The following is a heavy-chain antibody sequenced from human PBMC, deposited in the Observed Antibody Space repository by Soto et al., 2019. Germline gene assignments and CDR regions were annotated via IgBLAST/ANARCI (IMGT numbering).Heavy chain of an antibody. D-gene: IGHD6-13*01. Sequence: SGESLRLSCAASGFTFSGYSTSWVRQAPGKGLEWVAAISGSGGSTYYADSVKGRFTISRDNSKNTQYLQMNSLRDEDKAVDYCAKGGGGSSNSYSYYGMDVWGQGTTVTVSS. J-gene: IGHJ6*02. CDR3: AKGGGGSSNSYSYYGMDV. CDR2: ISGSGGST. CDR1: GFTFSGYS. V-gene: IGHV3-23*01.